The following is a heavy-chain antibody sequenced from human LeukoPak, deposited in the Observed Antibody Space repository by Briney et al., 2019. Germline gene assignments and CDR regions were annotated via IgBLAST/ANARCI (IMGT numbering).Heavy chain of an antibody. CDR2: IRYDGSNK. V-gene: IGHV3-30*02. J-gene: IGHJ4*02. Sequence: GGSLRLPCAASGFTFSSYGMHWVRQAPGKGLEWVAFIRYDGSNKYYADSVKGRFTISRDNSKNTLYLQMNSLRAEDTAVYYCAKVRGAQYYFDYWGQGTLVTVSS. CDR3: AKVRGAQYYFDY. CDR1: GFTFSSYG. D-gene: IGHD3-10*01.